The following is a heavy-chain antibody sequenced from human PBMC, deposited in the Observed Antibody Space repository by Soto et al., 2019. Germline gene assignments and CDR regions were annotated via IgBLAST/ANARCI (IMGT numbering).Heavy chain of an antibody. V-gene: IGHV1-69*02. D-gene: IGHD6-6*01. CDR3: AGASASSSSGYYYYMDV. CDR1: GGTFSSYT. J-gene: IGHJ6*03. Sequence: QVQLVQSGAEVKKPGSSVKVSCKASGGTFSSYTISWVRQAPGQGLEWMGRIIPILGIANYAQKFQGRVTITADKSTSTAYMELSSLRSEDTAVYYCAGASASSSSGYYYYMDVWAKGPTVTVSS. CDR2: IIPILGIA.